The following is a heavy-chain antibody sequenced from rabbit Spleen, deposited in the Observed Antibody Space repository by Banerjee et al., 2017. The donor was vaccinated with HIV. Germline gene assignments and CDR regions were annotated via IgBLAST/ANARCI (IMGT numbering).Heavy chain of an antibody. J-gene: IGHJ6*01. D-gene: IGHD8-1*01. V-gene: IGHV1S40*01. CDR2: IAGSSSGFT. Sequence: QSLEESGGGLVKPEGSLALTCKASGFSFSSSDYICWVRQAPGKGLEWISCIAGSSSGFTYSATWAKGRFTISKTSSTTVTLQMTSLTAADTATYFCARDTGSSFSSYGMDLWGPGTLVT. CDR1: GFSFSSSDY. CDR3: ARDTGSSFSSYGMDL.